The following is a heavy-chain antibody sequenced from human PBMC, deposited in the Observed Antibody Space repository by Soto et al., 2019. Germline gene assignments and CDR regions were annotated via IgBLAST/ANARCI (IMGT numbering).Heavy chain of an antibody. CDR3: ARNTIFGVLYAFDI. J-gene: IGHJ3*02. V-gene: IGHV2-5*02. D-gene: IGHD3-3*01. CDR2: IYWDDDK. CDR1: GFSLSTSGVG. Sequence: QITLKESGPTLVKPTQTLTLTCTFSGFSLSTSGVGVGWIRQPPGKALEWLALIYWDDDKRYSPSLKSRLTLTKDTPKKQVVLTITNMDPVDTATYYCARNTIFGVLYAFDIWGQGTMVTVSS.